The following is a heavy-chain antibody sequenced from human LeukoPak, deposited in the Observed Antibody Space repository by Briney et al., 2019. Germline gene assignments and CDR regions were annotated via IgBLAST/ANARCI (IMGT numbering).Heavy chain of an antibody. V-gene: IGHV4-39*01. J-gene: IGHJ6*03. CDR3: ARPSTYCSSTSCPDGYYYMDV. CDR2: IYYSGST. Sequence: SETLSLTCTVSGASIRTNYWGWIRQPPGKGLEWIGSIYYSGSTYYNPSLKSRVTISVDTSKNQFSLKLSSVTAADTAVYYCARPSTYCSSTSCPDGYYYMDVWGKGTTVTVSS. D-gene: IGHD2-2*01. CDR1: GASIRTNY.